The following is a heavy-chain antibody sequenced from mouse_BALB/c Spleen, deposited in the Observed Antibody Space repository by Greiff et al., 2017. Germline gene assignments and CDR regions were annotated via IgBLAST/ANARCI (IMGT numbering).Heavy chain of an antibody. CDR2: INPSNGGT. D-gene: IGHD1-1*01. CDR3: ARSDYYYGSSYPLYAMDY. V-gene: IGHV1-53*01. CDR1: GYTFTSYY. J-gene: IGHJ4*01. Sequence: QVQLQQSGAELVKPGASVKLSCKASGYTFTSYYMYWVKQRPGQGLEWIGEINPSNGGTNFNEKFKSKATLTVDKSSSTAYMQLKSLTSEDSAVYYCARSDYYYGSSYPLYAMDYWGQGTSVTVSA.